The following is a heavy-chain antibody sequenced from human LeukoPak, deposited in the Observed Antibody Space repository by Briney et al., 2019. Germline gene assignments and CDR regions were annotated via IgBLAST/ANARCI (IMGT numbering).Heavy chain of an antibody. CDR2: MNPNSGNT. CDR3: ARALAAAGTSDY. Sequence: ASVKVSCKASGYTFTSYDINWVRQALGQGLEWMGWMNPNSGNTGYAQKFQGRVTMTRNTSISTAYMELSSLRSEDTAAYYCARALAAAGTSDYWGQGTLVTVSS. J-gene: IGHJ4*02. D-gene: IGHD6-13*01. V-gene: IGHV1-8*01. CDR1: GYTFTSYD.